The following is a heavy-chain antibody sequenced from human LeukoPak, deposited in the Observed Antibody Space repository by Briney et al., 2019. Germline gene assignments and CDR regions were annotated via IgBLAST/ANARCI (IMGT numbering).Heavy chain of an antibody. CDR1: GYTFTGYY. V-gene: IGHV1-2*06. J-gene: IGHJ5*02. D-gene: IGHD6-19*01. CDR3: ATAYSSGWYALGT. CDR2: INPNSGGT. Sequence: GASVKVSCKASGYTFTGYYMHWVRQAPGQGLEWMGRINPNSGGTNYAQKFQGRVTMTRDTSISTAYMELSRLRSDDTAVYYCATAYSSGWYALGTWGQGTLVIVSS.